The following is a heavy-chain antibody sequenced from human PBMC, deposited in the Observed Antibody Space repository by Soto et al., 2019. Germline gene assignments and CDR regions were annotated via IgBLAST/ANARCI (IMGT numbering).Heavy chain of an antibody. CDR2: IYYSGST. CDR3: ARLRPDYYDSSGPLYYFDY. V-gene: IGHV4-59*01. J-gene: IGHJ4*02. CDR1: GGSISSYY. D-gene: IGHD3-22*01. Sequence: SETLSLTCTVSGGSISSYYWSWIRQPPGKGLEWIGYIYYSGSTNYNPSLKSRVTISVDTSKNQFSLKLSSVTAADTAVYYCARLRPDYYDSSGPLYYFDYWGQGTLVTVSS.